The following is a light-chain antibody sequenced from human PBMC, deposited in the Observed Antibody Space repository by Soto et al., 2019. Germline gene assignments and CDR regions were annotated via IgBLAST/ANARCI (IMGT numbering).Light chain of an antibody. Sequence: DIRMTQSTSTMSASVGDEVTIACRSSQSISSWLSWYQQKPGRSPTLLIYDASTLETGVPSRFSGSGSGTQFTLTISSLQPDDFVTYYCQQYNSYSSWTFGHGTKVDIK. CDR1: QSISSW. J-gene: IGKJ1*01. CDR2: DAS. V-gene: IGKV1-5*01. CDR3: QQYNSYSSWT.